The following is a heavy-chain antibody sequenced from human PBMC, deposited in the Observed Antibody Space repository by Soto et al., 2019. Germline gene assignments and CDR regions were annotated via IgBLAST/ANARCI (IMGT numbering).Heavy chain of an antibody. V-gene: IGHV1-18*01. D-gene: IGHD5-12*01. CDR3: ARDGYGDYVY. J-gene: IGHJ4*02. CDR1: GYTSTSNG. Sequence: QVQLVQSGAEVKKPGTSVKVSCKASGYTSTSNGISWVRQAPGQGLEWMGWVSTYNGNTNYAQKLQGRDTMTRDTSTSIAYMELSDLRSDDTAVYYCARDGYGDYVYWGQGSLVTVSS. CDR2: VSTYNGNT.